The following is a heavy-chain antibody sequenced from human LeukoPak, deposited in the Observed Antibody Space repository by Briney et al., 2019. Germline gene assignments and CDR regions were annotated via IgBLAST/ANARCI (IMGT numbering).Heavy chain of an antibody. J-gene: IGHJ6*03. CDR1: GGSISSSNW. Sequence: PSETLSLTCAVSGGSISSSNWWSWVRQPPGKGLEWIGEIYHSGSTNYNPSLKSRVTISVDKSKNQFSLKLSSVTAADTAVYYCAGGTGFYYYYMDVWGKGTTVTISS. CDR3: AGGTGFYYYYMDV. D-gene: IGHD1-14*01. V-gene: IGHV4-4*02. CDR2: IYHSGST.